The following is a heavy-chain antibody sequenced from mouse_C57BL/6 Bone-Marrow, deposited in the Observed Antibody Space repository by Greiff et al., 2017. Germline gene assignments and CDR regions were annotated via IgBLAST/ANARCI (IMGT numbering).Heavy chain of an antibody. Sequence: EVNLVESGGDLVKPGGSLKLSCAASGFTFSSYGMSWVRQTPDKRLEWVATISSGGSYTYYPDSVKGRFTISRDNAKNTLYLQMSSLKSEDTAMYYCAREGLYYAKDYWGQGTSVTVSS. CDR3: AREGLYYAKDY. D-gene: IGHD2-4*01. V-gene: IGHV5-6*01. CDR1: GFTFSSYG. J-gene: IGHJ4*01. CDR2: ISSGGSYT.